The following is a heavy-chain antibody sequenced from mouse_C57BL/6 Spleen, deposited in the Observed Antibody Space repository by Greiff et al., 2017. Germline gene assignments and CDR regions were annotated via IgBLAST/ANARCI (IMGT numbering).Heavy chain of an antibody. CDR3: ARGDYYGSSPYYFDY. D-gene: IGHD1-1*01. J-gene: IGHJ2*01. CDR2: ISYDGSN. CDR1: GYSITSGYY. Sequence: DVHLVESGPGLVKPSQSLSLTCSVTGYSITSGYYWNWIRQFPGNKLEWMGYISYDGSNNYNPSLKNRISITRDTSKNQFFLKLNSVTTEDTATYYCARGDYYGSSPYYFDYWGQGTTRTVSS. V-gene: IGHV3-6*01.